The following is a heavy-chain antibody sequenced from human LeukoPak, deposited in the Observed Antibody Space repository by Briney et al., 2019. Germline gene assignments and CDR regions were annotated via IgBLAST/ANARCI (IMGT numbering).Heavy chain of an antibody. Sequence: KPSETLSLTCTVSGGSISSYYWSWIRQPPGKGLEWIAYIYYSGRTDYNPSLKSRVTISVDTSKNQFSLKLSSVTAADTAVYYCARDLMVRGVTHAFDIWGQGTMVTVSS. J-gene: IGHJ3*02. CDR2: IYYSGRT. CDR3: ARDLMVRGVTHAFDI. D-gene: IGHD3-10*01. CDR1: GGSISSYY. V-gene: IGHV4-59*12.